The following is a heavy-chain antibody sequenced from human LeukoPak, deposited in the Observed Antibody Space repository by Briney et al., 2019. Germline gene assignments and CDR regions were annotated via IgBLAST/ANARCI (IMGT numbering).Heavy chain of an antibody. D-gene: IGHD2-2*01. CDR1: GFTFSSYG. V-gene: IGHV3-30*02. Sequence: GGSLRLSCAASGFTFSSYGMHWVRQAPGKGLEWVAFIRYDGSNKYYADSAKGRFTISRDNSKNTLYLQMNSLRAEDTAVYCCANLVVPAAVHFDYWGQGTLVTVSS. CDR2: IRYDGSNK. J-gene: IGHJ4*02. CDR3: ANLVVPAAVHFDY.